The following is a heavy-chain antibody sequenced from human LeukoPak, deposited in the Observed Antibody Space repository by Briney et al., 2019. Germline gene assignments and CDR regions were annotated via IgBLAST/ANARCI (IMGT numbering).Heavy chain of an antibody. J-gene: IGHJ6*03. CDR2: ISSSSSYI. CDR3: ASDSYDFWSGYVGSYYYMDA. Sequence: GGSLRLSCAASGFTFSSYSMNWVRQAPGKGLEWVSSISSSSSYIYYADSVKGRFTISRDNAKNSLYLQMNSLRAEDTAVYYCASDSYDFWSGYVGSYYYMDAWGKGTTVTVSS. CDR1: GFTFSSYS. D-gene: IGHD3-3*01. V-gene: IGHV3-21*01.